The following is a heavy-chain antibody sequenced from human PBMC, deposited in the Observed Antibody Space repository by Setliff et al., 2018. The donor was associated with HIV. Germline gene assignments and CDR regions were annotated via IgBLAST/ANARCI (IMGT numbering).Heavy chain of an antibody. CDR3: ATRTTGSYYDYFDY. V-gene: IGHV1-69-2*01. Sequence: ASVKVSCKASGYRFKDYYIYWVQQAPGKGLEWMGRIDPGDGETVYAKQFQGRVTMTADTSTDTVYMELSSLRSEDTAVYYCATRTTGSYYDYFDYWGQGTLVTVSS. J-gene: IGHJ4*02. D-gene: IGHD1-26*01. CDR1: GYRFKDYY. CDR2: IDPGDGET.